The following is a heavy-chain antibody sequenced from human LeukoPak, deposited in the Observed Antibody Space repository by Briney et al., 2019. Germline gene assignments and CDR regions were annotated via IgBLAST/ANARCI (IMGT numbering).Heavy chain of an antibody. CDR1: GGSISSGGYY. CDR3: ARARDYYGSGSYCFDP. J-gene: IGHJ5*02. CDR2: IYYSGST. D-gene: IGHD3-10*01. Sequence: SETLSLTCTVSGGSISSGGYYWSWIRQHPGKGLEWIGYIYYSGSTYYNPSLKSRVTISVDTSKNQFSLKLSPVTAADTAVYYCARARDYYGSGSYCFDPWGQGTLVTVSS. V-gene: IGHV4-31*03.